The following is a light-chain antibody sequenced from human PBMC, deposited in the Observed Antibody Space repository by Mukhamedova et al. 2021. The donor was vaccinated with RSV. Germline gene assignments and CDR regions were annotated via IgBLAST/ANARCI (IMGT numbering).Light chain of an antibody. Sequence: WYQRRVHGKAPKLLMSAASSVQSGVPSRFSGSGFGTDFTLTINSLRPDDSATYYCQQADRFPLTFGGGTQVEI. J-gene: IGKJ4*01. CDR3: QQADRFPLT. V-gene: IGKV1-12*01. CDR2: AAS.